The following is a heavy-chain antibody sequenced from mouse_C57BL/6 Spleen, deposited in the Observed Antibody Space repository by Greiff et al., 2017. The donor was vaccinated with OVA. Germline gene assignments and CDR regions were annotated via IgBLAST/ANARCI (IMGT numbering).Heavy chain of an antibody. Sequence: VQLQQSGAELVRPGTSVKMSCKASGYTFTNYWIGWAKQRPGHGLEWIGDIYPGGGYTKYNEKFKGKATLTADKSSSTAYMQFSSLTSEDSAIYYCARPINYYAMDYWGQGTSVTVSS. J-gene: IGHJ4*01. V-gene: IGHV1-63*01. CDR3: ARPINYYAMDY. D-gene: IGHD2-4*01. CDR2: IYPGGGYT. CDR1: GYTFTNYW.